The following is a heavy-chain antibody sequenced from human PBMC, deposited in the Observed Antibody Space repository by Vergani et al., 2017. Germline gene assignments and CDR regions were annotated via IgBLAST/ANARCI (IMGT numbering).Heavy chain of an antibody. CDR1: GGTFSSYT. Sequence: HVQLVQSGAEVKKPGSSVKVSCKASGGTFSSYTISWVLQAPGQVLEWMGRIIPILGTANYAQKFQGRVTITAYESTSTAYMELSSLRSEDTAVYYCARYLWELPGDYWGQGTLVTVYS. D-gene: IGHD1-26*01. CDR3: ARYLWELPGDY. V-gene: IGHV1-69*08. CDR2: IIPILGTA. J-gene: IGHJ4*02.